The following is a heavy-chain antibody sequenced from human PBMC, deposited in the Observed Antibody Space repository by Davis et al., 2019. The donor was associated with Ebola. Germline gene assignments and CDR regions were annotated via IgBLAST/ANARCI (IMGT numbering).Heavy chain of an antibody. CDR1: GFTFNSYS. J-gene: IGHJ4*02. CDR2: ISYDGSNK. Sequence: GESLKISCAASGFTFNSYSMNWVRPAPGKGLEWVAVISYDGSNKYYADSVKGRFTISRDNSKNTLYLQMNSLGAEDTAMYHCAKSGISACGGHCHGGADCWGQGTLVTVSS. CDR3: AKSGISACGGHCHGGADC. D-gene: IGHD2-21*02. V-gene: IGHV3-30*18.